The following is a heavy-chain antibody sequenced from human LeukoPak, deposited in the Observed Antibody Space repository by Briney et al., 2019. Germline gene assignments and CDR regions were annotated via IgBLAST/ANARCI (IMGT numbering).Heavy chain of an antibody. V-gene: IGHV1-18*01. D-gene: IGHD3-10*01. CDR3: ARDRRYYYGSGSPASPLADY. Sequence: ASVKVSCKASGYTFTSYGISWVRQAPGQGLEWMGWISAYNGNTNYAQKLQGRVTMTTDTSTSTAYMELRSLRSDDTAVYYCARDRRYYYGSGSPASPLADYWGQGTLVTVSS. J-gene: IGHJ4*02. CDR1: GYTFTSYG. CDR2: ISAYNGNT.